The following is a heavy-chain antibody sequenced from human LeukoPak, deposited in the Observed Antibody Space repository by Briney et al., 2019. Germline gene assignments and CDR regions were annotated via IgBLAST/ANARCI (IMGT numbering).Heavy chain of an antibody. Sequence: GGSLRLSCAASGFTFSSYAMHWVRQAPGKGLEWVAVISYDGSNKYYADSVKGRFTISTDNANNSLYLQMNSLRAEDTAVYYCARSLRNAFDIWGQGTMVTVSS. D-gene: IGHD3-3*01. CDR2: ISYDGSNK. V-gene: IGHV3-30*04. CDR1: GFTFSSYA. J-gene: IGHJ3*02. CDR3: ARSLRNAFDI.